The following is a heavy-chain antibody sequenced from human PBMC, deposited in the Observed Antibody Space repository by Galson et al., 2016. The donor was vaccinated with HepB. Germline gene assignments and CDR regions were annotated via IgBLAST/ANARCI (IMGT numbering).Heavy chain of an antibody. CDR2: ISYDGSDK. D-gene: IGHD4-11*01. Sequence: SLRLSCAASGFTFSSYGMHWVRQAPGEGLEWVSVISYDGSDKYYAASVKGRFTISRDNSKNTLYLQMNSLRPEDTAVYYCAKWKDYNDAFDIWGQGTMVTVTS. CDR1: GFTFSSYG. J-gene: IGHJ3*02. CDR3: AKWKDYNDAFDI. V-gene: IGHV3-30*18.